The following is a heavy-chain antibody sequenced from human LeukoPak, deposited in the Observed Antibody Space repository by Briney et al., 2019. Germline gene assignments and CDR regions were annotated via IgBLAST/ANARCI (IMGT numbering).Heavy chain of an antibody. V-gene: IGHV4-4*07. CDR3: ARDRDSGSSSNRFYFDY. Sequence: SETLSLTCTVSGGSISNYYWSWVRQPAGKGLEWIGRIFTSGSTNYNPSLKSRVTMSVDTSINQLSLKLSSVTAADTAVYYCARDRDSGSSSNRFYFDYWGQGTLVTVSS. CDR1: GGSISNYY. J-gene: IGHJ4*02. D-gene: IGHD1-26*01. CDR2: IFTSGST.